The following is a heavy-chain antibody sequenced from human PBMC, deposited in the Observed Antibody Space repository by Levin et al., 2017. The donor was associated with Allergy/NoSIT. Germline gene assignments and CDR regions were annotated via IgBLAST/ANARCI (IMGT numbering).Heavy chain of an antibody. CDR2: INSDGSGT. Sequence: GGSLRLSCAASGFIFTKYWMHWVRQAPGKGLVWVSFINSDGSGTTYADSVKGRSTISRDNAKNTMYLQMNSLRAEDTAMYYCATGSGNYYGYWGQGTLVTVSS. J-gene: IGHJ4*02. D-gene: IGHD3-10*01. CDR3: ATGSGNYYGY. CDR1: GFIFTKYW. V-gene: IGHV3-74*01.